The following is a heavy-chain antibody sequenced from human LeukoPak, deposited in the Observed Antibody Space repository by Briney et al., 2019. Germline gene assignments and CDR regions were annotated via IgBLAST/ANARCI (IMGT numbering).Heavy chain of an antibody. CDR2: IYYSGST. D-gene: IGHD4-17*01. CDR1: GFSFSDYS. J-gene: IGHJ4*02. CDR3: ARAPGYGDHIVDY. V-gene: IGHV4-59*01. Sequence: GSLRLSCAASGFSFSDYSMNWARQAPGKGLEWIGYIYYSGSTNYNPSLKSRVTISVDTSKNQFSLKLSSVTAADTAVYYCARAPGYGDHIVDYWGQGTLVTVSS.